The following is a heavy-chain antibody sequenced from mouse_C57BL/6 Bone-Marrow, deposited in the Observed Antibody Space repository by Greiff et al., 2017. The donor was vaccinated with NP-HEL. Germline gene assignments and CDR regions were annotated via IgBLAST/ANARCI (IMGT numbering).Heavy chain of an antibody. J-gene: IGHJ3*01. Sequence: QVQLQQPGAELVMPGASVKLSCKASGYTFTSYWMHWVKQRLGQGLEWIGEIDPSDSYTNYNQKFKGKSTLTVDKSSSTAYMQLSSLTSEDSAVYYCARDYGSSFAYWGQGTLVTVSA. D-gene: IGHD1-1*01. V-gene: IGHV1-69*01. CDR2: IDPSDSYT. CDR3: ARDYGSSFAY. CDR1: GYTFTSYW.